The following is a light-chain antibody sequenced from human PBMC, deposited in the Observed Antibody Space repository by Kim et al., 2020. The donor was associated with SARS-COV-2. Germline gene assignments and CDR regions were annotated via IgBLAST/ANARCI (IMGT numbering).Light chain of an antibody. CDR1: QRVGYSASNNNY. J-gene: IGKJ5*01. Sequence: ATMNCKSRQRVGYSASNNNYLAWYQKKPGQPPKQLICWASTRDSGGPDRCSGSGYGADFTLTISSQQAVDVAVYYCQQYYSTHPTFGQGTRLEIK. CDR3: QQYYSTHPT. V-gene: IGKV4-1*01. CDR2: WAS.